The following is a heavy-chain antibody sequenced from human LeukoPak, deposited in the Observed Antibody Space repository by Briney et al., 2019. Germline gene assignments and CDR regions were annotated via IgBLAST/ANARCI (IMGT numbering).Heavy chain of an antibody. J-gene: IGHJ6*03. D-gene: IGHD6-13*01. Sequence: SVKVSCKASGGTFSSYAISWVRRAPGQGLEWMGGIIPIFGTANYAQRFQGRVTITTDESTSTAYMELSSLRSEDTAVYYCARDPGSIAAADPYYYYYMDVWGKGTTVTVSS. CDR3: ARDPGSIAAADPYYYYYMDV. CDR1: GGTFSSYA. V-gene: IGHV1-69*05. CDR2: IIPIFGTA.